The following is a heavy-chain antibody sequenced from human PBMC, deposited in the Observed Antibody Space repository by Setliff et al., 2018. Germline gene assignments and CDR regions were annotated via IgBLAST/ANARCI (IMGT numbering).Heavy chain of an antibody. V-gene: IGHV3-72*01. Sequence: GGSLRLSCVTSGFTFSDHYLDWVRQAPGKGLEWVGRTKDKDKSYTTEYAASVQGRFTVSRVGSANSLFLHMNNLKTEDTAVYYCAREHTSDWKFDYWGPGTLVTVSS. CDR2: TKDKDKSYTT. CDR1: GFTFSDHY. J-gene: IGHJ4*02. D-gene: IGHD1-1*01. CDR3: AREHTSDWKFDY.